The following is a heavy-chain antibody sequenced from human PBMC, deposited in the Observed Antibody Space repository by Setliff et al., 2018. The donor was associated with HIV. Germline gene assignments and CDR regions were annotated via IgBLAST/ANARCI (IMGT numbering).Heavy chain of an antibody. D-gene: IGHD5-18*01. CDR2: IYTSGST. Sequence: PSETLSLTCTVSGGSISSYYWSWIRQPAGKGLEWIGRIYTSGSTNYNPSLKSRVTMSVDTSKNQFSLKLSSVTAADTAVYYCAGGYSSPYYYYYYMDVWGKGTTVTVS. V-gene: IGHV4-4*07. CDR1: GGSISSYY. CDR3: AGGYSSPYYYYYYMDV. J-gene: IGHJ6*03.